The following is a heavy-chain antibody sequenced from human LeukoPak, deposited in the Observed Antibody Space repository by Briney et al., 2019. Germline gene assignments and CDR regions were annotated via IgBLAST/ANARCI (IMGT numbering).Heavy chain of an antibody. V-gene: IGHV4-34*01. CDR2: INHSGST. Sequence: SETLTLTCAVYVGSFSGYYWSWIRQPPGKGLEWIGEINHSGSTNYNPSLKSRVTISVDTSKNQFSLKLSSVTAADTAVYYCARGLRYCSGGSCYPQYFQHWGQGTLVTVSS. J-gene: IGHJ1*01. CDR1: VGSFSGYY. D-gene: IGHD2-15*01. CDR3: ARGLRYCSGGSCYPQYFQH.